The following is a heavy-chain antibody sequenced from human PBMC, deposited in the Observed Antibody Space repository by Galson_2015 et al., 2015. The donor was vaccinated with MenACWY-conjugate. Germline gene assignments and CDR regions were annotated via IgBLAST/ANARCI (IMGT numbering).Heavy chain of an antibody. CDR2: ISGSGYDK. CDR1: GFTLNNYG. Sequence: SLRLSCAASGFTLNNYGMHWVRQAPGRGLEWDSSISGSGYDKFHADSVKGRVTISRDNSKNTVYLQMNSLKGEDTALYYCAKDLFTYGSGRSYNGMDVWDQGTTVTVSS. CDR3: AKDLFTYGSGRSYNGMDV. J-gene: IGHJ6*02. D-gene: IGHD3-10*01. V-gene: IGHV3-23*01.